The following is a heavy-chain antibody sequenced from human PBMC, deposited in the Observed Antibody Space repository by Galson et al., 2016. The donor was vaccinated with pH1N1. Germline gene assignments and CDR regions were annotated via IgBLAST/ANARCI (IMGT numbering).Heavy chain of an antibody. CDR2: MNPNSGNT. V-gene: IGHV1-8*01. CDR1: GYTFTNFD. CDR3: AIMYCGGDCPPGYFDL. D-gene: IGHD2-21*02. Sequence: SVKVSCKASGYTFTNFDINWVRQATGQGLEWMGWMNPNSGNTGYVQKFQGRVTMTRNTSIRTAYMELSSLRSEDTAIYYCAIMYCGGDCPPGYFDLWGRGTLVTVSS. J-gene: IGHJ2*01.